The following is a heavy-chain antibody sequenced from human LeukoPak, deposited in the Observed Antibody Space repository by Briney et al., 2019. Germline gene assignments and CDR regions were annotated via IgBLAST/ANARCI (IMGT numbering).Heavy chain of an antibody. CDR3: AREAEIVGATYFDY. J-gene: IGHJ4*02. V-gene: IGHV3-66*01. Sequence: PGGSLRLSCAVSGFTLSSNYMSWVRQAPGKGLEWVSVIYSGGSTYYADSVKGRFTISRDNSKNTLYLQMNSLRAEDTAVYYCAREAEIVGATYFDYWGQGTLVTVSS. CDR2: IYSGGST. D-gene: IGHD1-26*01. CDR1: GFTLSSNY.